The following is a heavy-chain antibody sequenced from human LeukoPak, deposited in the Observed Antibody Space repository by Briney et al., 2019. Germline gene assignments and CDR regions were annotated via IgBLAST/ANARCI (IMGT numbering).Heavy chain of an antibody. V-gene: IGHV3-9*01. J-gene: IGHJ3*01. Sequence: GGSLRLSCAASGFTFDDYAMHWVRQGPGKGLEWVSGISWNSAMIAYADSVKGRFTISRDNAKNLLYLQMNSLRPDDTALYYCAKTFLWNGYYAGAFDVWGQGTMVTVSS. D-gene: IGHD1-26*01. CDR2: ISWNSAMI. CDR1: GFTFDDYA. CDR3: AKTFLWNGYYAGAFDV.